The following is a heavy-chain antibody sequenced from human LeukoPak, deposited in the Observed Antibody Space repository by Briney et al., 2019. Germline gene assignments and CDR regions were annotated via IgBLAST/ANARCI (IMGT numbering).Heavy chain of an antibody. CDR1: GFTFSNYN. V-gene: IGHV3-21*01. D-gene: IGHD6-13*01. CDR2: ISSSSSYI. Sequence: GGSLRLSCAASGFTFSNYNMNWVRQAPGKGLEWVSSISSSSSYIYYADSVKGRFTISRDNAKNSLYLQMNSLRAEDTAVYYCARDPAAAGTETMRFDPWGQGTLVTVSS. J-gene: IGHJ5*02. CDR3: ARDPAAAGTETMRFDP.